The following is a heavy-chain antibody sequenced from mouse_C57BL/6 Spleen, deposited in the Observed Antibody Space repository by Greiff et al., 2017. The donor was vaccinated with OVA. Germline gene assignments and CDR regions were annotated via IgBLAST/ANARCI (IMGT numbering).Heavy chain of an antibody. V-gene: IGHV1-42*01. J-gene: IGHJ4*01. CDR1: GYSFTGYY. CDR2: INPSTGGT. Sequence: EVQLQQSGPELVKPGASVKISCKASGYSFTGYYMNWVKQSPEKSLEWIGEINPSTGGTTYNQKFKAKATLTVDKSSSTAYMQLKSLTSEDSAVYYCARTPFITTVVATGAMDYWGQGTSVTVSS. D-gene: IGHD1-1*01. CDR3: ARTPFITTVVATGAMDY.